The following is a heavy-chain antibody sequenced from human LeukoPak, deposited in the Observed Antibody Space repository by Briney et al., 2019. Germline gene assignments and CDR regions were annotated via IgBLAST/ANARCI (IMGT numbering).Heavy chain of an antibody. CDR1: GGSISSSSYY. V-gene: IGHV4-61*05. D-gene: IGHD6-6*01. CDR3: ATFEYSSSGEVDY. CDR2: IYYSGST. Sequence: SENLSLTCTVSGGSISSSSYYWGWIRQPPGKGLEWIGYIYYSGSTNYNPSLKSRVTISVDTSKNQFSLKLSSVTAADTAVYYCATFEYSSSGEVDYWGQGTLVTVSS. J-gene: IGHJ4*02.